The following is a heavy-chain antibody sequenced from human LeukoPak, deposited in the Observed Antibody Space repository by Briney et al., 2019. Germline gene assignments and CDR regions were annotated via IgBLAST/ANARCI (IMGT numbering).Heavy chain of an antibody. J-gene: IGHJ4*02. CDR1: GYTFTGYY. D-gene: IGHD6-19*01. V-gene: IGHV1-2*02. CDR2: INPNNGGT. Sequence: ASVKVSCKASGYTFTGYYIHWVRQAPGQGLEWMGWINPNNGGTNYAQNFQGRVTMTRDTSISTAYMELSRLRSDDTAVCYCARNNGIVVAGKDYWGQGTLVTVSS. CDR3: ARNNGIVVAGKDY.